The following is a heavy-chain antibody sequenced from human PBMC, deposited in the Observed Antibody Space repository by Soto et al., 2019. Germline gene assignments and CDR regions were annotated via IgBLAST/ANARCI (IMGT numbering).Heavy chain of an antibody. Sequence: QVQLQESGPGLVMPSQTLSLTCTVSGGSTSSDGYYWSWIRQHPGKGLEWIGYIYYTGSTYYNPSLKSRVTISADTSKNQFSLKVYAVTAADTAVYYCARARRDGYNYFDSWGQGTLVTVPS. D-gene: IGHD5-12*01. J-gene: IGHJ4*02. CDR3: ARARRDGYNYFDS. CDR2: IYYTGST. V-gene: IGHV4-31*03. CDR1: GGSTSSDGYY.